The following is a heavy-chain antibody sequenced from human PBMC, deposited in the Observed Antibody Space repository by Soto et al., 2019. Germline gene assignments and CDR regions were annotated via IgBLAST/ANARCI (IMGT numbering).Heavy chain of an antibody. CDR2: INPNSGGT. V-gene: IGHV1-2*02. CDR1: GYTFTGYY. D-gene: IGHD6-19*01. Sequence: QVQLVQSGAEVKKPGASVKVSCKASGYTFTGYYMHWVRQAPGQGREWMGWINPNSGGTNNAQKVQGRGTMTRDTSISTAYMEVSRLRSDDTAVYYCARGNLGLVPDFDYWGQGTLVTVSS. CDR3: ARGNLGLVPDFDY. J-gene: IGHJ4*02.